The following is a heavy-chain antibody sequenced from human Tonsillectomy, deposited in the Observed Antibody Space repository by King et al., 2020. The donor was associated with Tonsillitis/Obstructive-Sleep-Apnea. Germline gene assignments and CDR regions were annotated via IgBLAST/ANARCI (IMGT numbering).Heavy chain of an antibody. CDR2: IKRETDGGTT. Sequence: VQLVESGGGLVKPGGSLRLSCAASGFIFSNAWMNWARQAPGKGLEWVGRIKRETDGGTTDYAAPVKGRFNISREDLKNTLFLQMKSLVTEEQAVYYCTTGYCSGGACYSALYWGQGTLVTVSS. J-gene: IGHJ4*02. D-gene: IGHD2-15*01. CDR3: TTGYCSGGACYSALY. CDR1: GFIFSNAW. V-gene: IGHV3-15*01.